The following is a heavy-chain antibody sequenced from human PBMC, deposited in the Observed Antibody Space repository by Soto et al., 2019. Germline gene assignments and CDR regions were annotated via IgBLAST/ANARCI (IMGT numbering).Heavy chain of an antibody. V-gene: IGHV4-59*01. CDR1: GGSISSYY. CDR2: IYYSGST. Sequence: QVQLQESGPGLVKPSETLSLTCTVSGGSISSYYWSWIRQPPGKGLEWIGYIYYSGSTNYNPSLKSRVTISVDTSKNQFSLKLSSVTAADTAVYYCAREGGAARRNAFDIWGQGTMVTVSS. CDR3: AREGGAARRNAFDI. D-gene: IGHD6-6*01. J-gene: IGHJ3*02.